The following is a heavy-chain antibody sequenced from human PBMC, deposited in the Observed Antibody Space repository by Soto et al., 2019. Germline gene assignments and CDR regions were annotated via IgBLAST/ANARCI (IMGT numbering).Heavy chain of an antibody. CDR2: IYYSGST. CDR1: GGSISSGGYY. Sequence: SETLSLTCTVSGGSISSGGYYWSWIRQHPGKGLEWIGYIYYSGSTYYNPSLKSRVTISVDTSKNQFSLKLSSVTAADTAVYYCARGVVALFWSGSPSYGMDVWGQGTTVTVSS. CDR3: ARGVVALFWSGSPSYGMDV. J-gene: IGHJ6*02. D-gene: IGHD3-3*01. V-gene: IGHV4-31*03.